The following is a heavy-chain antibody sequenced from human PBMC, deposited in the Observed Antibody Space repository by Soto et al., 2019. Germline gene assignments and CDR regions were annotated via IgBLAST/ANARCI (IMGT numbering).Heavy chain of an antibody. CDR2: IKRSGSRK. J-gene: IGHJ4*02. Sequence: PGGSLRLSCAASGFTFSDYWMSWVRHAPGKGLEWVSNIKRSGSRKYYIDSVKGRFAISRDNSKNTLYLQMNSLRAEDTAVYFCAKDRYCGNDCSELYWGQGTLVTVSS. CDR3: AKDRYCGNDCSELY. V-gene: IGHV3-7*03. D-gene: IGHD2-21*02. CDR1: GFTFSDYW.